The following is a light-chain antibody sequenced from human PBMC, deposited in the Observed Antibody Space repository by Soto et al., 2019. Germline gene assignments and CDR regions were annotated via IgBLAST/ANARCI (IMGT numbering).Light chain of an antibody. CDR1: QSVSSN. CDR2: GAS. CDR3: QQYNNWPSAT. J-gene: IGKJ1*01. V-gene: IGKV3-15*01. Sequence: EIVMTQSPATLSVSPGERATLSCRASQSVSSNLAWYQQKPGQAPRLLIYGASTRATGIPARFSGSGSGTEFPLTISSLQSEDFAVYYCQQYNNWPSATFGQGTKV.